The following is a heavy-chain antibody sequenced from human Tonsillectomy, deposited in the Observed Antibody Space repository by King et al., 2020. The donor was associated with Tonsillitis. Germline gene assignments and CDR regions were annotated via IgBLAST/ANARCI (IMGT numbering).Heavy chain of an antibody. V-gene: IGHV3-43*02. D-gene: IGHD3-3*01. CDR1: GFTFDDYS. J-gene: IGHJ6*03. CDR3: AKAGGDFWSTSGQLGDYMDV. CDR2: IIGVGGST. Sequence: VQLVESGGGVVQPGGSLRLSCAASGFTFDDYSMHLVRQAPGKGLEWVSVIIGVGGSTYNAHSLMGGFTISRDNSRNSLHLQMDSLTTPDTGLYYCAKAGGDFWSTSGQLGDYMDVWGTGTTVTVSS.